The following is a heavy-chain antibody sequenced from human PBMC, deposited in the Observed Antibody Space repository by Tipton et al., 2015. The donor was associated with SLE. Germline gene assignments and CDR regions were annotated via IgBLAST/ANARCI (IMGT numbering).Heavy chain of an antibody. CDR2: IYNSGSA. CDR3: ARVGAPISAFDV. V-gene: IGHV4-4*07. D-gene: IGHD1-26*01. CDR1: GGSINDYY. Sequence: GLVKPSETLSLTCTVSGGSINDYYWNWIRQPAGKGLEWIGRIYNSGSAHYNPSLRSRVTISIDTSQNHFSLQLTSVTAADAGLYYCARVGAPISAFDVWGQGTMVNVSS. J-gene: IGHJ3*01.